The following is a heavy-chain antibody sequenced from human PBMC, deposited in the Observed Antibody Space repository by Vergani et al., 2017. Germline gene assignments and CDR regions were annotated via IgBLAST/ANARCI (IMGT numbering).Heavy chain of an antibody. CDR2: ISWNSGSI. Sequence: EVQLVESGGGLVQPGRSLRLSCAASGFPFDDYAMHWVRQAPGKGLEWVSGISWNSGSIGYSDSVKGRFTISRDNAKNSLFLQMNSLRAEDTAVYYCAKDGSHXGSYYPYYYYGMDVWGQGTTVTVSS. CDR1: GFPFDDYA. CDR3: AKDGSHXGSYYPYYYYGMDV. D-gene: IGHD1-26*01. J-gene: IGHJ6*02. V-gene: IGHV3-9*01.